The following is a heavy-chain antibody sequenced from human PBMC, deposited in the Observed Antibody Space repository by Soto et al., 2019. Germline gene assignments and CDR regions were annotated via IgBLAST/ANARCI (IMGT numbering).Heavy chain of an antibody. J-gene: IGHJ4*02. CDR2: INQDGSEK. CDR1: GFIFRSYW. CDR3: ARDGVAAGLYLDN. D-gene: IGHD2-15*01. V-gene: IGHV3-7*01. Sequence: GGSLRLSCAASGFIFRSYWMSWVRQAPGKGLEWVANINQDGSEKYYVDSVRGRFIISRDNAEKSLFLQMNSLRAEDTALYYCARDGVAAGLYLDNWGQGTLVTVSS.